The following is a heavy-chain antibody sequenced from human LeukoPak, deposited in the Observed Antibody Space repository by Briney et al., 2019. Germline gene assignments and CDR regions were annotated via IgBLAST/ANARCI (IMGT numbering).Heavy chain of an antibody. CDR3: AKGGYFNFEN. CDR2: ISRTGPT. J-gene: IGHJ3*02. V-gene: IGHV3-23*01. Sequence: GGSLRLSCAASGFTFGTYDMQWVRQAPGKGLECVSGISRTGPTYYSDSVRGRFTISRDNSKDTLYLQMNSLRAEDTAVYYCAKGGYFNFENWGQGTMVPVSS. CDR1: GFTFGTYD. D-gene: IGHD2-2*03.